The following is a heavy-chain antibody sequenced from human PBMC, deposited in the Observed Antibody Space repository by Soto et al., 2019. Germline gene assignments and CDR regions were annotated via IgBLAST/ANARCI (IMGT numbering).Heavy chain of an antibody. CDR2: IGIGSSTK. Sequence: PGGSLRLSCAASGFTFRNYGMNWVRQAPGKGLEWVACIGIGSSTKYYADSVKGRFTISRDNAKNSLYLQMNSLRAGDTAVYYCARDQLYYNDISGRPLNAFDVWGQGTMVTVSS. CDR1: GFTFRNYG. CDR3: ARDQLYYNDISGRPLNAFDV. D-gene: IGHD3-22*01. V-gene: IGHV3-48*01. J-gene: IGHJ3*01.